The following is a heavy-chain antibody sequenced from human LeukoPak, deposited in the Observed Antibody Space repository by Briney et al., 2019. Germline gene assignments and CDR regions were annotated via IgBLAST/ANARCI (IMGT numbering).Heavy chain of an antibody. D-gene: IGHD4-17*01. CDR2: IYYSGST. Sequence: SQTLSLTCTVSGGSTSSGDYYWSWIRQPPGKGLEWIGYIYYSGSTYYNPSLKSRVTISVDTSKNQFSLKLSSVTAADTAVYYCARDPTVPYGGGYWGQGTLVTVSS. V-gene: IGHV4-30-4*01. CDR1: GGSTSSGDYY. CDR3: ARDPTVPYGGGY. J-gene: IGHJ4*02.